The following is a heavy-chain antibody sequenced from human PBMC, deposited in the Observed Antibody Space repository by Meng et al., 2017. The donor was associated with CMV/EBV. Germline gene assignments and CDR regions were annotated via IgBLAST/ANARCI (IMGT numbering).Heavy chain of an antibody. CDR2: IIPILGIA. J-gene: IGHJ6*02. CDR3: ARADYSNYSYYYGMDV. CDR1: GYTFTGYY. D-gene: IGHD4-11*01. V-gene: IGHV1-69*10. Sequence: SVKVSCKASGYTFTGYYMHWVRQAPGQGLEWMGGIIPILGIANYAQKFQGRVTITADKSTSTAYMELSSLRSEDTAVYYCARADYSNYSYYYGMDVWGQGTTVTVSS.